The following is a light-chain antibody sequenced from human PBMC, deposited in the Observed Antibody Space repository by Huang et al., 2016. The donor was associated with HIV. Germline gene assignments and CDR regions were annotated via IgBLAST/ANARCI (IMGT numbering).Light chain of an antibody. Sequence: DVVMTQSPLSLPVTPGEPASISCRSIQSLLHSNGYNYVDWYVQKPGQSPQLLIYLGSNRASGVPDRFSGRGSGTDFTLKISRVEAEDVGLYYCVQALQTPLAFGGGTKVEIK. CDR1: QSLLHSNGYNY. CDR3: VQALQTPLA. CDR2: LGS. V-gene: IGKV2-28*01. J-gene: IGKJ4*01.